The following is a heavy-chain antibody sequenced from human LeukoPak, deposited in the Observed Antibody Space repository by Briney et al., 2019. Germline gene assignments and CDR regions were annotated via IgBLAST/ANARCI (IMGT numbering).Heavy chain of an antibody. D-gene: IGHD6-19*01. Sequence: GGSLRLSCAASGSTVSSIYTSWVRQAPRKGLEWVSVIYSGGSTYYADSVKGRFTISRDNSKNTLYLQMNSLRAEDTAVYYCAKDRAVADGRLYYWGQGTLVTVSS. CDR2: IYSGGST. CDR1: GSTVSSIY. V-gene: IGHV3-66*01. CDR3: AKDRAVADGRLYY. J-gene: IGHJ4*02.